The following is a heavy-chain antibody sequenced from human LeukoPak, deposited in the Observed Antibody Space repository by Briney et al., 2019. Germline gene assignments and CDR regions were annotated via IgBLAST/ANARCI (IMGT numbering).Heavy chain of an antibody. CDR1: GFTFSDYY. CDR2: ISSSCSTI. D-gene: IGHD3-10*01. CDR3: AKDGGDYYGSGSYLPELLRIGYYFDY. J-gene: IGHJ4*02. Sequence: GGSLRLSCAASGFTFSDYYMSWIRQAPGKGLEWVSYISSSCSTIYYADSVKGRFTISRDNAKNSLYLQMNSLRAEDTAVYYCAKDGGDYYGSGSYLPELLRIGYYFDYWGQGTLVTASS. V-gene: IGHV3-11*01.